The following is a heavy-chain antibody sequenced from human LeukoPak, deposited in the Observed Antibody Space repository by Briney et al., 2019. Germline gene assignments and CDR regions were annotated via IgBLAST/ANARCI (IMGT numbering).Heavy chain of an antibody. D-gene: IGHD3-3*01. CDR2: IIPIFGTA. CDR1: GGTFSSYA. CDR3: ARVLTISGRWFDP. Sequence: SVKVSCKASGGTFSSYAISWVRQAPGQGLEWMGGIIPIFGTANYAQKFQGRVTITADESTSTAYMELSSLRSEDTAVYYCARVLTISGRWFDPWGQGTLVTVSS. V-gene: IGHV1-69*13. J-gene: IGHJ5*02.